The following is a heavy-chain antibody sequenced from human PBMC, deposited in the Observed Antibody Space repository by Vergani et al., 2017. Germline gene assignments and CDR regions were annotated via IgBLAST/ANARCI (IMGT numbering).Heavy chain of an antibody. V-gene: IGHV1-69*01. CDR3: ARLAYCSGGSCYSHYYYYMDV. D-gene: IGHD2-15*01. CDR2: IIPIFGTA. J-gene: IGHJ6*03. Sequence: QVQLVQSGAEVKKPGSSVKVSCKASGGTFSSYAISWVRQAPGQGLEWMGGIIPIFGTANYAQKFQGRVTITADESTSTAYMELSSLRSEDTAVYYCARLAYCSGGSCYSHYYYYMDVWGKGTTVTVSS. CDR1: GGTFSSYA.